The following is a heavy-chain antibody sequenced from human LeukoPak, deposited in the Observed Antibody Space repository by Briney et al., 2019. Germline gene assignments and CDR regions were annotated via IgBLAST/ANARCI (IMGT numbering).Heavy chain of an antibody. J-gene: IGHJ4*02. CDR2: ISEDGRHK. CDR1: GFTFSNYG. V-gene: IGHV3-30*18. Sequence: GRPLRLSCAASGFTFSNYGMHCVRQAPGKGLQWVAVISEDGRHKNYADSVKGRFTISRHNSNNTLYLQMNKLRTEDTGIYYCAKDWETTASGTFGSWGQGTLVTVSS. D-gene: IGHD6-13*01. CDR3: AKDWETTASGTFGS.